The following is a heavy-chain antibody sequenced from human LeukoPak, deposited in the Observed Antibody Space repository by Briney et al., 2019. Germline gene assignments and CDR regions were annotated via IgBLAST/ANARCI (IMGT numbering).Heavy chain of an antibody. CDR3: ARGSSWLGWFDP. CDR2: MNPNSGNT. Sequence: ASVKVSCKASGYTFTSDDINWVRQATGQGLEWMGWMNPNSGNTGYAQKFQGRVTMTRNNSISTAYMELSSLRSEDTAVYYCARGSSWLGWFDPWGQGTLVTVSS. V-gene: IGHV1-8*01. D-gene: IGHD3-22*01. J-gene: IGHJ5*02. CDR1: GYTFTSDD.